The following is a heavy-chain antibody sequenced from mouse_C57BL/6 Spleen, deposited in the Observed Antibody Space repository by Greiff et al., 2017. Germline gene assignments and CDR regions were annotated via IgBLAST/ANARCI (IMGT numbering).Heavy chain of an antibody. D-gene: IGHD1-1*01. CDR3: TRAITTGFAY. J-gene: IGHJ3*01. V-gene: IGHV5-9-1*02. Sequence: DVMLVESGEGLVKPGGSLKLSCAASGFTFSSYAMSWVRQTPEKRLEWVAYISSGGDYIYYADTVKGRFTISRDNARNTLYLQMSSLKSEDTAMYYCTRAITTGFAYWGQGTLVTVSA. CDR1: GFTFSSYA. CDR2: ISSGGDYI.